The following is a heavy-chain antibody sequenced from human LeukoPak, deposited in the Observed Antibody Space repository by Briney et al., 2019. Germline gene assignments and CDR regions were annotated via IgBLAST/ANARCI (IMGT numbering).Heavy chain of an antibody. CDR2: ISGYNGNT. Sequence: GASVKVSCKASGDTLRKYGMNWVRQAPGQGLEWMGWISGYNGNTQYAQKFKGRGTMTIDTSTSTVYMELRSLTSDDTAMYYCARDSIRSCSNGACSGIDQWGQGTLVTVSS. CDR3: ARDSIRSCSNGACSGIDQ. CDR1: GDTLRKYG. V-gene: IGHV1-18*01. D-gene: IGHD2-8*01. J-gene: IGHJ4*02.